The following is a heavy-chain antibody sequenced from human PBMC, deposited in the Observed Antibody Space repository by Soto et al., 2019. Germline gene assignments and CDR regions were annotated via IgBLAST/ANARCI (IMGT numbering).Heavy chain of an antibody. J-gene: IGHJ4*02. CDR1: GGSFSGYY. CDR2: SDHVGNT. Sequence: QVQLQQWGAGLLKPSETLSLTCAVYGGSFSGYYWSWIRQPPGKGLEWIGESDHVGNTNYNPSLNSRVTMSVDPSKNQFSLRLSSVTAADTAVYYCARVLIAGVTTDWGQGTLVLVSS. D-gene: IGHD5-18*01. V-gene: IGHV4-34*01. CDR3: ARVLIAGVTTD.